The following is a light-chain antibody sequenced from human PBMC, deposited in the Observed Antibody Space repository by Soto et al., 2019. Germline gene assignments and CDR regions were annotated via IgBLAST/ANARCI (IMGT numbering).Light chain of an antibody. CDR3: QQYNVDPLT. J-gene: IGKJ1*01. V-gene: IGKV1-5*03. CDR2: KAS. CDR1: ESVSDW. Sequence: DIQMTQSPSTLSASVGDRVTITCRASESVSDWLAWYQQKPGKAPNLLIQKASTLKSGVPSRFSGSGSGTEFTLTIGSLQPDDFTTYYCQQYNVDPLTFGQGTQVEVK.